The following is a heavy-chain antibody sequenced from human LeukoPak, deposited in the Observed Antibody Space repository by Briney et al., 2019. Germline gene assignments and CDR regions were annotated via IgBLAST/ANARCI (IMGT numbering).Heavy chain of an antibody. Sequence: ASVKVSCKASGYTFIAYYIHWVRQAPGQGLEWMGWLNPSSGGTLSAQKFQGRVTMSRDTSISTAYMELSRLRSDDTAVYYCARAYYDSSGYYQDFDYWGQGTLVTVSS. CDR2: LNPSSGGT. J-gene: IGHJ4*02. D-gene: IGHD3-22*01. V-gene: IGHV1-2*02. CDR3: ARAYYDSSGYYQDFDY. CDR1: GYTFIAYY.